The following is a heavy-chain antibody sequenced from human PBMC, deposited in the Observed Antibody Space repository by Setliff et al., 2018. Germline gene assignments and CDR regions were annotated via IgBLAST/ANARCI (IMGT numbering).Heavy chain of an antibody. CDR1: GGSISSGGYS. Sequence: SETLSLTCAVSGGSISSGGYSWSWIRQPPGKGLEWIGYIYHSGSTYYNPSLKSRVTISVDRSKNQFSLKLSSVTAADTAVYYCARVLSYYYDSSGYSGWFDPWGQGTLVTVSS. CDR3: ARVLSYYYDSSGYSGWFDP. D-gene: IGHD3-22*01. J-gene: IGHJ5*02. V-gene: IGHV4-30-2*01. CDR2: IYHSGST.